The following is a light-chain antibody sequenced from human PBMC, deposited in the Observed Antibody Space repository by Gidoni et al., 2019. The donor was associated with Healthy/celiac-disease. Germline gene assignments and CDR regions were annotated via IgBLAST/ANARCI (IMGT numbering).Light chain of an antibody. V-gene: IGLV3-19*01. CDR3: NSRDSSGNHLV. Sequence: SSELTQDPAVSVALGQTVRLTCQGDSLRSYYASWYQQKPGQAPVLVIYGTNNRPSGIPDRFSGSRSGNTASLTMTGAQAEDEADYYCNSRDSSGNHLVFGGGTKLTVL. J-gene: IGLJ2*01. CDR2: GTN. CDR1: SLRSYY.